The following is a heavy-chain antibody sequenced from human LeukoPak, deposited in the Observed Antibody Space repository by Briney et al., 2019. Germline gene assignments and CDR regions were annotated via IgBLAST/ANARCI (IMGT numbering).Heavy chain of an antibody. J-gene: IGHJ4*02. Sequence: SETLSLTCTVSGGFISGTSYYWVWIRQSPGKGLEWIGNLRSSGRTYYNPSLQSRVTISVDTSKNQFSLTLTSVTAADTAVYYCVRQFDYCGQGILVTVSS. CDR1: GGFISGTSYY. CDR2: LRSSGRT. CDR3: VRQFDY. V-gene: IGHV4-39*01.